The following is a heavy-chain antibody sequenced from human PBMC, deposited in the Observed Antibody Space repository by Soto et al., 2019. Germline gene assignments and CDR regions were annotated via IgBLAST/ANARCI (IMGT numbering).Heavy chain of an antibody. CDR1: GFQHDDYA. CDR3: AKDDVSILVMVCRPRSMGV. D-gene: IGHD2-15*01. V-gene: IGHV3-9*01. J-gene: IGHJ6*03. CDR2: ISWNSGSI. Sequence: SLRISCSASGFQHDDYAMHGVRQAPGWVLEWVSGISWNSGSIGYAGSVKGRLTISRDNAKNSLYLQMNSLRAEDTALYYCAKDDVSILVMVCRPRSMGVRGKGTT.